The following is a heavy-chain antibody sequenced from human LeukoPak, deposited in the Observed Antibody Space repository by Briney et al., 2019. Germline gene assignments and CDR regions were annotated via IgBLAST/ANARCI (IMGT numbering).Heavy chain of an antibody. CDR2: IYYSGST. CDR3: ARDRISYGSGSYPKPHYYYGMDV. CDR1: GGSISSYY. J-gene: IGHJ6*02. Sequence: PSETLSLPCTVSGGSISSYYWSWIRQPPGKGLEWIGYIYYSGSTNYNPSLKSRVTISVDTSKNQFSLKLSSVTAADTAVYYCARDRISYGSGSYPKPHYYYGMDVWGQGTTVTVSS. V-gene: IGHV4-59*01. D-gene: IGHD3-10*01.